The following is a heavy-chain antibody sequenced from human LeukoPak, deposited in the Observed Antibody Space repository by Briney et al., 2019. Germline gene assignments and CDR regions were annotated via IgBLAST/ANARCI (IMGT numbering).Heavy chain of an antibody. J-gene: IGHJ2*01. CDR3: ARPVVTAIMIAWYFDL. Sequence: GRSLRLSCAAYGFTFSSYAMHWVRQAPGKGLEWVAVISYDGSNKYYADSVKGRFTISRDNSKNTLYLQMNSLRAEDTAVYYCARPVVTAIMIAWYFDLWGRGTLVTVSS. CDR1: GFTFSSYA. V-gene: IGHV3-30-3*01. CDR2: ISYDGSNK. D-gene: IGHD2-21*02.